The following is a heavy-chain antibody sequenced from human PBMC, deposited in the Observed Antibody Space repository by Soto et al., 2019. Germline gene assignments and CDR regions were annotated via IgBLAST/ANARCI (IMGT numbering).Heavy chain of an antibody. CDR1: GFSFDDYT. J-gene: IGHJ6*02. CDR3: AKHFCSRTNCPPTPLTYHYYGMDV. Sequence: HPGGSLRLSCAASGFSFDDYTMHWVRQAPGKGLEWVSLINWDGTSTYYTDSVKGRFTISRDNGKNSLYLQMSSLGPEDTALYFCAKHFCSRTNCPPTPLTYHYYGMDVWGQGTTVTVSS. D-gene: IGHD2-2*01. CDR2: INWDGTST. V-gene: IGHV3-43*01.